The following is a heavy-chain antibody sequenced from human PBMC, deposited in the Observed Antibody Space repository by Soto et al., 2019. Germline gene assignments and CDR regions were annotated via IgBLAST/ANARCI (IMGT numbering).Heavy chain of an antibody. CDR3: AKDLVAAAGTNYYYYYGMDV. D-gene: IGHD6-13*01. Sequence: GGSLRLSCAASGFTFSSYAMSWVRQAPGKGLEWVSAISGSGGSTYYAASVKGRFTISRDNSKNTMYLQMNSLRAEDTAVYYYAKDLVAAAGTNYYYYYGMDVWGQGTTVTVSS. CDR1: GFTFSSYA. V-gene: IGHV3-23*01. CDR2: ISGSGGST. J-gene: IGHJ6*02.